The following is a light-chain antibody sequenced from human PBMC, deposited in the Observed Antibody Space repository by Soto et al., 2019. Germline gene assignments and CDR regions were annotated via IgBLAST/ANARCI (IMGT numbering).Light chain of an antibody. CDR1: QSVRTN. Sequence: EIVMTQSPATLSVSPGERASLSCRASQSVRTNLAWYQQKPGQAPRLLIYDASIRATGIPARFSGSGSGTEFTLTISSLQSEDFAIYYCQHYNNRPPITFGQGTKVEIK. J-gene: IGKJ1*01. CDR3: QHYNNRPPIT. CDR2: DAS. V-gene: IGKV3-15*01.